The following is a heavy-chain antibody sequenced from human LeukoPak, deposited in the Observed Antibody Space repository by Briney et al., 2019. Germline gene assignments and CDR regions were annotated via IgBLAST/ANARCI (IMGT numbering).Heavy chain of an antibody. D-gene: IGHD1-1*01. CDR1: GGSISSSSYY. V-gene: IGHV4-39*01. CDR3: ARGVRYTGYYYYMDV. J-gene: IGHJ6*03. Sequence: SETLSLTCTVSGGSISSSSYYWGWIRQPPGKGLEWIGSIYYSGSTYYNPSLKSRVTISVDTSKNQFSLKLSSVTAADTAVYYCARGVRYTGYYYYMDVWGKGTTVTVSS. CDR2: IYYSGST.